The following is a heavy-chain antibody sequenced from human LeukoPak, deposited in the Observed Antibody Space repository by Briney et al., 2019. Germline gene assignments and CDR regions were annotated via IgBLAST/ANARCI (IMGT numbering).Heavy chain of an antibody. CDR3: ARGDGYHLYYFDY. J-gene: IGHJ4*02. V-gene: IGHV3-23*01. Sequence: GGSLRLSCAASGFTFSSYAMSWVRQAPGKGLEWVSAISGSGGSTYYTDSVKGRFTISRDNSKNTLYLQMNSLRAEDTAVYYCARGDGYHLYYFDYWGQGTLVTVSS. D-gene: IGHD3-22*01. CDR2: ISGSGGST. CDR1: GFTFSSYA.